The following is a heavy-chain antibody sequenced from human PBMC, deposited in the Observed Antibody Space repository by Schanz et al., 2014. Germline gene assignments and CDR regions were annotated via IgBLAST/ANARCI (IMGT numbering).Heavy chain of an antibody. CDR1: GYTFTSYG. D-gene: IGHD4-17*01. CDR3: ARGYGDSPTDF. Sequence: QVQLVQSGAEVKKPGASVKVSCKASGYTFTSYGINWVRQAPGQGLEWMGRIIPILGIANYAQKFQGRVTITAVRSTSTAYMELSSLRSEDTAVYYCARGYGDSPTDFWGQGTLVTVSS. CDR2: IIPILGIA. J-gene: IGHJ4*02. V-gene: IGHV1-69*04.